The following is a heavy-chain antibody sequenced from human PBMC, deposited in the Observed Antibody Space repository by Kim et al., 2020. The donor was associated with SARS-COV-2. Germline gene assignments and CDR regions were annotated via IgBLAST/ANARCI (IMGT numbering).Heavy chain of an antibody. Sequence: KSRATIAVDTSKNQFSLKLSSVTAADTAVYYCARANGIVVVPAAMSWFDPWGQGTLVTVSS. CDR3: ARANGIVVVPAAMSWFDP. D-gene: IGHD2-2*01. J-gene: IGHJ5*02. V-gene: IGHV4-59*01.